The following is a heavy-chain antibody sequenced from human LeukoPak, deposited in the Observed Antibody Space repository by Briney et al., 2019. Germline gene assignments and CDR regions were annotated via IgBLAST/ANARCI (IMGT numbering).Heavy chain of an antibody. CDR3: TSTTVTTEY. J-gene: IGHJ4*02. D-gene: IGHD4-17*01. CDR2: IRSKANSYAT. Sequence: GGSLKLSCAASGLTFSGSAMHWVRQASGKGLEWVGRIRSKANSYATAYAASVKGRFTISRDDSKNTAYLQMNSLKTEDTAVYYCTSTTVTTEYWGQGTLVTVSS. V-gene: IGHV3-73*01. CDR1: GLTFSGSA.